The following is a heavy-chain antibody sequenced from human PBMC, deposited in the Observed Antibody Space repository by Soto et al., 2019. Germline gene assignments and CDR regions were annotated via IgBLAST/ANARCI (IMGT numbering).Heavy chain of an antibody. CDR2: IYYSGST. D-gene: IGHD5-12*01. CDR3: ARRGYSGYDYVGGRDY. V-gene: IGHV4-39*01. Sequence: SETLSLTCTVSGGSISSSSYYWGWIRQPPGKGLEGIGSIYYSGSTYYNPSLKSRVTISVDTSKNQSSLKLSSVTAADTAVYYCARRGYSGYDYVGGRDYWGQGTLVTVSS. J-gene: IGHJ4*02. CDR1: GGSISSSSYY.